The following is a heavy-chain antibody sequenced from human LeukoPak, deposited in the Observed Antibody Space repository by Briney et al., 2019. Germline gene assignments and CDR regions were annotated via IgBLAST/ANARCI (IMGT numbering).Heavy chain of an antibody. J-gene: IGHJ4*02. CDR2: IYSGGST. Sequence: GGSLRLSCAASGFTVSSNYMSWVRQAPGKGLEWGSVIYSGGSTYYADSVKGRFTISRDNSKNTLYLQMNSLRAEDTAVYYCARGSDYYDFWSGYPYFDYWGQGTLVTVSS. CDR1: GFTVSSNY. V-gene: IGHV3-53*01. D-gene: IGHD3-3*01. CDR3: ARGSDYYDFWSGYPYFDY.